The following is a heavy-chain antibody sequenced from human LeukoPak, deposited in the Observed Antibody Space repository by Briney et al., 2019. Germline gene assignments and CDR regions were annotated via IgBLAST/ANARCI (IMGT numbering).Heavy chain of an antibody. CDR3: ARGGQYSSSSEGSFDY. V-gene: IGHV3-30*03. Sequence: PGGSLRLSCAASGFTFSNAWMSWVRQAPGKGLEWVAVISYDGSNKYYADSVKGRFTISRDNSKNTLYLQMNSLRAEDTAVYYCARGGQYSSSSEGSFDYWGQGTLVTVSS. D-gene: IGHD6-6*01. CDR1: GFTFSNAW. J-gene: IGHJ4*02. CDR2: ISYDGSNK.